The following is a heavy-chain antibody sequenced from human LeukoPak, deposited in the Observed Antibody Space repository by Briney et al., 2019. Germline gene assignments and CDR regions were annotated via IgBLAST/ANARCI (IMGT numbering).Heavy chain of an antibody. J-gene: IGHJ4*02. D-gene: IGHD4-17*01. Sequence: PSETLSLTCTVSGGSISSSSYYWGWIRQPPGKGLEWIGSIYYSGSTYYNPSLKSRVTISVDTSKNQFSLKLSSVTAADTAVYYCARGAGFYGDYVDYWGQGTLVTVSS. V-gene: IGHV4-39*07. CDR1: GGSISSSSYY. CDR3: ARGAGFYGDYVDY. CDR2: IYYSGST.